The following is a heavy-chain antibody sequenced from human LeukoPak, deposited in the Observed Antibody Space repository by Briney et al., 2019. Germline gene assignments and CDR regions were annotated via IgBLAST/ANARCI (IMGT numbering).Heavy chain of an antibody. D-gene: IGHD3-16*02. J-gene: IGHJ6*03. Sequence: PSETLSLTCGVSGASISNYYWSWIRQPAGKGLEWIGRLYTNGSANFHPSLKSRVTLSADTSANQFSLRLRSVTAAYTAVYYCVREAGDIVTVPGVEDYFYYYMDVWGKGTTVTVSS. CDR2: LYTNGSA. CDR1: GASISNYY. CDR3: VREAGDIVTVPGVEDYFYYYMDV. V-gene: IGHV4-4*07.